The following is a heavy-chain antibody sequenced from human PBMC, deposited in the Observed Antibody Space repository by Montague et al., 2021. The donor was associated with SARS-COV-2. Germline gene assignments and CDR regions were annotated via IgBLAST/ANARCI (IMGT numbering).Heavy chain of an antibody. CDR2: IYYSGST. CDR3: ARGSYGPDAFDF. CDR1: GGSISSYY. Sequence: SETLSLTCTVSGGSISSYYWSWIRQPPGKGLEWIGYIYYSGSTNYNPSLKSRVTISLDTSKNQFSLKLNSVTAADTAVYYCARGSYGPDAFDFWGQGTMGTVSS. D-gene: IGHD5-18*01. V-gene: IGHV4-59*01. J-gene: IGHJ3*01.